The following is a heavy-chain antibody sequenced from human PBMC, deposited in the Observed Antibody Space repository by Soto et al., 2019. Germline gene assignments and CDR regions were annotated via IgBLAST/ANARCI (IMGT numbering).Heavy chain of an antibody. CDR3: ARAIKRWEVHQCFDS. Sequence: QVLLLQSGAEVKEPGSSVRVSCKVSGSTFNNFAFSWLRQAPGRGPEWMGGIVVVSNTVDYSQRFQDRVTITADTSTSTLYMELSSLTSEDTAVYYCARAIKRWEVHQCFDSWGQGTLLSVFS. V-gene: IGHV1-69*06. CDR2: IVVVSNTV. D-gene: IGHD1-26*01. J-gene: IGHJ4*02. CDR1: GSTFNNFA.